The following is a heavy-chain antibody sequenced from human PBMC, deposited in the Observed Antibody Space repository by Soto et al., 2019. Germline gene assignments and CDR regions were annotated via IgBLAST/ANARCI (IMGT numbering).Heavy chain of an antibody. CDR3: ARALSIAAPHNWFDP. D-gene: IGHD6-6*01. J-gene: IGHJ5*02. Sequence: PSETLSLTCTVSGGSISSSSYYWGWIRQPPGKGLEWIGSIYYSGSTYYNPSLKSRVTISVDTSKNQFSLKLSSVTAADTAVYYCARALSIAAPHNWFDPWGQGTLVTVSS. V-gene: IGHV4-39*07. CDR2: IYYSGST. CDR1: GGSISSSSYY.